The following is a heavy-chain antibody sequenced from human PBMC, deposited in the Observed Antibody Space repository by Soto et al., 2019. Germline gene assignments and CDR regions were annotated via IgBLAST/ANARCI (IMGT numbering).Heavy chain of an antibody. Sequence: PSETLSLTCAVSGDSISGSQWWSWVRLPPGKGLEWIGEISHTGTTNYNPSLKSRVTMSVDKPKNQFSLNLTSVTAADTAVYYCAKVYGRIYDSSGYYYDYWGQGTLVTVSS. V-gene: IGHV4-4*02. CDR2: ISHTGTT. D-gene: IGHD3-22*01. CDR1: GDSISGSQW. CDR3: AKVYGRIYDSSGYYYDY. J-gene: IGHJ4*02.